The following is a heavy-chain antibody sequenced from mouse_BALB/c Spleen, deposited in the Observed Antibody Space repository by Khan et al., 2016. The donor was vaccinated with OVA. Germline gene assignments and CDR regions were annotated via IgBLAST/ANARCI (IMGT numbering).Heavy chain of an antibody. J-gene: IGHJ2*01. D-gene: IGHD2-3*01. CDR3: ARDGIDY. CDR1: GYTFSTYW. Sequence: QVQLKQSGAELAKPGASVKMSCKASGYTFSTYWIHWVKQRPGQGLEWIGYINPSSGYTYYNQRLNDKATLTADKSSSTAYMQLSSLTSEDSAVYYCARDGIDYWGQGTTLTVSS. V-gene: IGHV1-7*01. CDR2: INPSSGYT.